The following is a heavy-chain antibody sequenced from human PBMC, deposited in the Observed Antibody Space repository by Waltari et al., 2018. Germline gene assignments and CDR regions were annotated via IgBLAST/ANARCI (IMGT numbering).Heavy chain of an antibody. V-gene: IGHV3-33*01. CDR3: ARQGYSGSSLTYDY. CDR1: GFTFTRYG. CDR2: MGYDGSNQ. D-gene: IGHD6-13*01. Sequence: QVQLVESGGGVVQPGRSLRLSCAASGFTFTRYGMHWVRQAPGKGLEGVAVMGYDGSNQYYADAVKGRFTISRDISKSTLYLQMNSLGPQDTAVYYCARQGYSGSSLTYDYWGQGTLVTVSS. J-gene: IGHJ4*02.